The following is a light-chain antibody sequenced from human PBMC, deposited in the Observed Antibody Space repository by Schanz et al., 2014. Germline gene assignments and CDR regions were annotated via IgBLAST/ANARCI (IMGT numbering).Light chain of an antibody. CDR1: SSNIGSFYD. CDR3: QSFDSTLNGWV. V-gene: IGLV1-40*01. Sequence: QSVLTQPPSVSGAPGQRVIISCTGSSSNIGSFYDVHWYQQFPGRAPQLVIYGNNNRPSGVPDRFSGSKSGTSASLAITGLQAGDEADYHCQSFDSTLNGWVFGGGTKLTVL. CDR2: GNN. J-gene: IGLJ3*02.